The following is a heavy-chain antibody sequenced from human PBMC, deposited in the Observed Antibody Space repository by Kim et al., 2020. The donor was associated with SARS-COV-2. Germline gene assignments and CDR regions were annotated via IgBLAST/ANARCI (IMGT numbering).Heavy chain of an antibody. V-gene: IGHV4-4*07. CDR1: GGSISSYY. CDR2: IYTSGST. D-gene: IGHD4-17*01. Sequence: SETLSLTCTVSGGSISSYYWSWIRQPAGKGLEWIGRIYTSGSTNYNPSLKSRVTMSVDTSKNQFSLKLSSVTAADTAVYYCARGVDYGDYGNWFDPWGQGTLVTVSS. J-gene: IGHJ5*02. CDR3: ARGVDYGDYGNWFDP.